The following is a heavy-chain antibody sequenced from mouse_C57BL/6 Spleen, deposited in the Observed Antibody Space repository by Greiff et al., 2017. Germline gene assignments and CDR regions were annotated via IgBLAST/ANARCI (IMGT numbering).Heavy chain of an antibody. V-gene: IGHV1-82*01. CDR2: VYPGDGDT. Sequence: QVQLQQSGPELVKPGASVKISCKASGYAFSSSWMNWVKQRPGKGLEWIGRVYPGDGDTNYNGKFKGKATLTADKSSSTAYMQLSSLTSEDSAVYCCARVGGSSHAMDYWGQGTSVTVSS. D-gene: IGHD1-1*01. J-gene: IGHJ4*01. CDR1: GYAFSSSW. CDR3: ARVGGSSHAMDY.